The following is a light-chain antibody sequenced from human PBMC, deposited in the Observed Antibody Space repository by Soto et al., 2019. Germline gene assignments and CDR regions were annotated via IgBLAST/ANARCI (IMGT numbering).Light chain of an antibody. V-gene: IGKV3-11*01. CDR3: QQRSNWPPFT. J-gene: IGKJ3*01. CDR1: QSVSSY. Sequence: EIVLTPSPATLSLSPGERATLSCRASQSVSSYLAWYQQKPGQAPRLLIYDASNRATGIPARFSGSGSGTDFTLTISSLEPEDFAVYYCQQRSNWPPFTFGPGPKWISN. CDR2: DAS.